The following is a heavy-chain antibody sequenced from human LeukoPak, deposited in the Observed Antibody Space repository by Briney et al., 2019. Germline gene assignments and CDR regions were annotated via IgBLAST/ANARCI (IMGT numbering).Heavy chain of an antibody. V-gene: IGHV1-2*02. CDR1: GYDFITYG. CDR3: ATALSIPTSITMIVVASFDY. Sequence: GASVKVSCKASGYDFITYGFSWVRQAPGQGLEWMGWINPNSGGTNYAQKFQGRVTMTRDTSISTAYMELSRLRSDDTAVYYCATALSIPTSITMIVVASFDYWGQGTLVTVSS. D-gene: IGHD3-22*01. J-gene: IGHJ4*02. CDR2: INPNSGGT.